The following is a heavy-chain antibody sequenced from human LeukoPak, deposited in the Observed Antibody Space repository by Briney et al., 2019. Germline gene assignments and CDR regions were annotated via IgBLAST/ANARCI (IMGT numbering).Heavy chain of an antibody. V-gene: IGHV1-18*01. CDR3: ARGRGGCSSTSCYPYAFDI. CDR2: ISTYNGNT. D-gene: IGHD2-2*01. J-gene: IGHJ3*02. CDR1: GYTFTSYG. Sequence: ASAKVSCKASGYTFTSYGISWVRQAPGQGLEWMGWISTYNGNTNYAQKLQGRVTMTTDTSTSTAYMELGSLGSDDTAVYYCARGRGGCSSTSCYPYAFDIWGQGTMVTVSS.